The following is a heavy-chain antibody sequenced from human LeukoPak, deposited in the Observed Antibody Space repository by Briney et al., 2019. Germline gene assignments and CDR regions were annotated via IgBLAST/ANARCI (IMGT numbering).Heavy chain of an antibody. Sequence: SETLSLTCTVSGGSTSSSSYYWGWIRQPPGKGLEWIGSIYYSGSTYYNPSLKSRVTISVDTSKNQFSLRLSSVTAADAAVYYCARDGPSRSYYYYYYYMDVWGKGTTVTVSS. J-gene: IGHJ6*03. CDR2: IYYSGST. D-gene: IGHD1-26*01. CDR3: ARDGPSRSYYYYYYYMDV. CDR1: GGSTSSSSYY. V-gene: IGHV4-39*07.